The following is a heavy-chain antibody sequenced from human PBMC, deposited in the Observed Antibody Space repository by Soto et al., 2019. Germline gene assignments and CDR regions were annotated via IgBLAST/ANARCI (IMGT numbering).Heavy chain of an antibody. Sequence: ELQLLEYGGGLVQPGGSLRLSCAASEFTFRNYAMTWVRQAPGKGLEWVSSIDGSGGGAYYSDSVKGRFTVSRDDSQKTLYLQMRSLRVDDTAVYYCAKDAVSANGEWDWFDPWGQASLVTVSS. J-gene: IGHJ5*02. V-gene: IGHV3-23*01. CDR2: IDGSGGGA. CDR3: AKDAVSANGEWDWFDP. CDR1: EFTFRNYA. D-gene: IGHD2-15*01.